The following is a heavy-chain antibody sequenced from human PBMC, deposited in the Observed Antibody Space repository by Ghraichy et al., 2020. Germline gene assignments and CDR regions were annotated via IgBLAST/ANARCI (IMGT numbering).Heavy chain of an antibody. D-gene: IGHD6-19*01. CDR2: INSAGHTM. V-gene: IGHV3-48*02. CDR3: ARGGSAWSGLDY. CDR1: GFTFSTYS. Sequence: TLSLTCAAAGFTFSTYSIIWVRQAPGKGLEWVSYINSAGHTMYYADSVQGRFTVSRDNAKNSLFLQMNSLRDEDTAVYYCARGGSAWSGLDYWGQGTLVTVSS. J-gene: IGHJ4*02.